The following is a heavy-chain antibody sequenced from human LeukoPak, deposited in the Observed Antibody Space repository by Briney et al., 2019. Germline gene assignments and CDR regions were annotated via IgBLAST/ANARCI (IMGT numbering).Heavy chain of an antibody. J-gene: IGHJ4*02. CDR2: ISSSGSTI. CDR3: AKGEGGSGWTPFDY. D-gene: IGHD6-19*01. V-gene: IGHV3-48*03. CDR1: GFTFSSYE. Sequence: GGSLRLSCAASGFTFSSYEMNWVRQAPGKGLEWVSYISSSGSTIYYADSVKGRFTISRDNAKNSLYLQMNSLRAEDTAVYYCAKGEGGSGWTPFDYWGQGTLVTVSS.